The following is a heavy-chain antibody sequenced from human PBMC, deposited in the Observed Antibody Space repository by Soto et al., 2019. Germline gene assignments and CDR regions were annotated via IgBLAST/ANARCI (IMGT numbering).Heavy chain of an antibody. CDR2: IYYSGNT. V-gene: IGHV4-39*01. J-gene: IGHJ4*02. D-gene: IGHD3-10*01. Sequence: QLQLQESGPGLVKPSETLSLTCTVSGGSISSSSYYWGWIRQPPGKGLEWIGSIYYSGNTYYNPSLKSRVTISVDTAKNQFSLKLSSVTAADTAVYSCARQYYFGSGSYYNRPFAFWGQGTLVTVSS. CDR3: ARQYYFGSGSYYNRPFAF. CDR1: GGSISSSSYY.